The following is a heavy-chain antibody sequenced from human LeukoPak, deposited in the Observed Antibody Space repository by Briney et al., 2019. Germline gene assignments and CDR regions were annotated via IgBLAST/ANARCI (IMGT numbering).Heavy chain of an antibody. V-gene: IGHV1-2*02. CDR2: INPNSGGT. Sequence: ASVKVSCKASGGTFSNYAISWVRQAPGQGLEWMGWINPNSGGTHYAQKFQGRVTLTRDTSISTAYMELSRLRSDDTAVYYCVRSACSSTSCRYYFDYWGQGTLVTVSS. J-gene: IGHJ4*02. CDR3: VRSACSSTSCRYYFDY. D-gene: IGHD2-2*01. CDR1: GGTFSNYA.